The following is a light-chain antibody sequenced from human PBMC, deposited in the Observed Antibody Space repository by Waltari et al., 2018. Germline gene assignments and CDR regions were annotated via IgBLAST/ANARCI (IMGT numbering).Light chain of an antibody. CDR1: ILGNKY. CDR3: QALGTGAWV. Sequence: SYELTQPLSVSVSPGQTASITCSGDILGNKYASWYQQKPGQSPLWVIYQDTKRPSEIPGRFSGSKAANEAPRTITGTQAMDEADYYCQALGTGAWVFGGGTKLTVL. J-gene: IGLJ3*02. CDR2: QDT. V-gene: IGLV3-1*01.